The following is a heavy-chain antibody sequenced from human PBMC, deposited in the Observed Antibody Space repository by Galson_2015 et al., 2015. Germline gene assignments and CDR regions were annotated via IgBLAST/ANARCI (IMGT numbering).Heavy chain of an antibody. CDR3: ARATKGLVIIPSDY. CDR2: INSDGSST. CDR1: GFTFSSYW. Sequence: SLRLSCAASGFTFSSYWMHWVRQAPGKGLVWVSRINSDGSSTSYADSVKGRFTISRDNAKNTLYLQMNSLRAEDTAVYYCARATKGLVIIPSDYWGQGTLVTVSS. J-gene: IGHJ4*02. D-gene: IGHD3/OR15-3a*01. V-gene: IGHV3-74*01.